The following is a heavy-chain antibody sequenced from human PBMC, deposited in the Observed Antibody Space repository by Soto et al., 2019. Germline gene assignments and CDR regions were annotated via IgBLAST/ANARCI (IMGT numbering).Heavy chain of an antibody. J-gene: IGHJ4*02. CDR1: GFTFSDYY. Sequence: QVPLVESGGGLVKPGGSLRLSCAASGFTFSDYYMSWIRQAPGKGLEWVSYISSSGSTIYYADSVKGRFTISRDNAKNSLYLQMSSLRAEDTAVYYCARDLGSPLGMYYYESSCYFDYWGQGTLVTVSS. CDR3: ARDLGSPLGMYYYESSCYFDY. V-gene: IGHV3-11*01. D-gene: IGHD3-22*01. CDR2: ISSSGSTI.